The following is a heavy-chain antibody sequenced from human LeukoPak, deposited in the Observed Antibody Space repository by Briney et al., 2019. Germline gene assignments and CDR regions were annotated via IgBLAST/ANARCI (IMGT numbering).Heavy chain of an antibody. CDR1: GGSFSGYY. V-gene: IGHV4-34*01. J-gene: IGHJ4*02. CDR2: INPRGST. CDR3: ARRRLGYYFDY. Sequence: SETLSLTCGVYGGSFSGYYWSWIRQPPGKGLEWIGEINPRGSTNYNPSLKSRVTLSADTSKNQFSLTLNSVTAADTAVYYCARRRLGYYFDYWGQGTLVTVSS. D-gene: IGHD5-24*01.